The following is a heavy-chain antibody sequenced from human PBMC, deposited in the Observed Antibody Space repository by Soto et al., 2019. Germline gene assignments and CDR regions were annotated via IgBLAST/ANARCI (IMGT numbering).Heavy chain of an antibody. CDR2: IWYDGSNK. V-gene: IGHV3-33*01. D-gene: IGHD1-1*01. Sequence: GGSLRLSCAASGFTFSSYGMHWVRQAPGKGLEWVAVIWYDGSNKYYADSVKGRFTIPRDNSKNTLYLQMNSLRAEDTAVYYCARDRTTRGLFDYWGQGTLVTVSS. CDR3: ARDRTTRGLFDY. J-gene: IGHJ4*02. CDR1: GFTFSSYG.